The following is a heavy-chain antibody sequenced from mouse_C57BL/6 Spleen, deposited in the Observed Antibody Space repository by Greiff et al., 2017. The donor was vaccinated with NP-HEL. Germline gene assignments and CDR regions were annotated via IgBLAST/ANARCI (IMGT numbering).Heavy chain of an antibody. V-gene: IGHV14-1*01. CDR3: TSFYYGNPFAY. Sequence: EVKLMESGAELVRPGASVKLSCTASGFNIKDYYMHWVKQRPEQGLEWIGRIDPEDGDTEYAPKFQGKATMTADTSSNTAYLQLSSLTSEDTAVYYCTSFYYGNPFAYWGQGTLVTVSA. J-gene: IGHJ3*01. D-gene: IGHD2-1*01. CDR2: IDPEDGDT. CDR1: GFNIKDYY.